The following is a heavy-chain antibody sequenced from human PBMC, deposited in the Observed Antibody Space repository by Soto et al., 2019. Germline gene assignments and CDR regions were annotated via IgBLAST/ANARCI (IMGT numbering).Heavy chain of an antibody. V-gene: IGHV4-59*01. CDR1: GDSIISSY. J-gene: IGHJ4*02. CDR2: IHHSGGS. Sequence: SETLSLTCTVSGDSIISSYWSCIRQPPGKGLQWLGYIHHSGGSNYNPSLLGRITMSADTSNNQFSLRLTSVTAADTALYFCARVRYSSRYLGSFDYWGQGALVTVSS. CDR3: ARVRYSSRYLGSFDY. D-gene: IGHD5-18*01.